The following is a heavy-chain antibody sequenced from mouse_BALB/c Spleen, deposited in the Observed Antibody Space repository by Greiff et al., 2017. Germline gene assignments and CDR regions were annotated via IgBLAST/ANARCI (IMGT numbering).Heavy chain of an antibody. J-gene: IGHJ4*01. D-gene: IGHD2-14*01. Sequence: EVQLQESGGGLVQPGGSLRLSCATSGFTFTDYYMSWVRQPPGKALEWLGFIRNKANGYTTEYSASVKGRFTISRDNSQSILYLQMNTLRAEDSATYYCAIDMRYDDAMDYWGQGTSVTVSS. CDR3: AIDMRYDDAMDY. V-gene: IGHV7-3*02. CDR2: IRNKANGYTT. CDR1: GFTFTDYY.